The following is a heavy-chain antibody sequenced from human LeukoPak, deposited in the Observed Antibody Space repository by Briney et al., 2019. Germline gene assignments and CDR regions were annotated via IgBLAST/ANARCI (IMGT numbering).Heavy chain of an antibody. CDR1: GFTFSTFA. CDR2: IFPSGGEI. Sequence: GGSLRLSCAASGFTFSTFAMIWVRQPPGKGLEWVSSIFPSGGEIHYADSVKGRFTISRDNAKNSLYLQMNSLRAEDTAVYYCISVRLGELSLYTEVFDYWGQGTLVTVSS. J-gene: IGHJ4*02. D-gene: IGHD3-16*02. V-gene: IGHV3-21*01. CDR3: ISVRLGELSLYTEVFDY.